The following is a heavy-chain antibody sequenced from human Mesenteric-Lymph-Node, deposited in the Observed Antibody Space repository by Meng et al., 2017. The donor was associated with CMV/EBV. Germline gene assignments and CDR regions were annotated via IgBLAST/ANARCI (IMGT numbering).Heavy chain of an antibody. CDR1: GFTFRSYA. CDR2: ISGSDGST. J-gene: IGHJ4*02. V-gene: IGHV3-23*01. D-gene: IGHD3-22*01. CDR3: ATRKGGGYYDSSGYYFDY. Sequence: GESLKISCAASGFTFRSYAMSWVRQAPGKGLEWVSAISGSDGSTYYADSVKGRFTISRDNSKNTLYLQMNSLRAEDTAVYYCATRKGGGYYDSSGYYFDYWGQGTLVTVS.